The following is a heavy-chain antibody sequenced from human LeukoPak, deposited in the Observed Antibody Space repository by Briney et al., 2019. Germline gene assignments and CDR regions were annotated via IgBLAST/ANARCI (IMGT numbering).Heavy chain of an antibody. D-gene: IGHD3-16*02. V-gene: IGHV1-2*02. J-gene: IGHJ3*02. CDR3: ARDAGFGGVIVDAFDI. Sequence: ASVKVSCKASGYTFTGYYMHWVRQAPGQGLEWMGWINPNSGGTNYAQKFQGRVTMTRDTSISTAYMELSRLRSDDTAVYYCARDAGFGGVIVDAFDIWGQGTMVTVSS. CDR2: INPNSGGT. CDR1: GYTFTGYY.